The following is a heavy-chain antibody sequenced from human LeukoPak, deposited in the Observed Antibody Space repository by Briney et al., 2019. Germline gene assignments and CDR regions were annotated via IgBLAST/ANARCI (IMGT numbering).Heavy chain of an antibody. CDR2: IKNDGSDT. CDR3: ARDQRVTGRPDIDY. Sequence: GGSLRLSCAASGFTFSSYWMDWVRQAPGKGLMWVSRIKNDGSDTGYADSVKGRFTISRDNAKNTLYLQMNNLRAEDTAMYYCARDQRVTGRPDIDYWGQGTLVIVSS. V-gene: IGHV3-74*01. J-gene: IGHJ4*02. D-gene: IGHD6-6*01. CDR1: GFTFSSYW.